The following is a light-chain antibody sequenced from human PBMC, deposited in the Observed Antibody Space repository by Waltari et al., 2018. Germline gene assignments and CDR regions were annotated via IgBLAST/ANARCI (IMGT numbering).Light chain of an antibody. Sequence: EVVLTQSPGTLSLSPGESATLSCRTSESVRRALIWYQQKPGQAPRLLIYDSSTRATGVPDRFSGSGFGTDFSVTISRLEPEDFAVYYCQHNVRLPVTFGQGTRVEIK. CDR2: DSS. J-gene: IGKJ1*01. CDR1: ESVRRA. CDR3: QHNVRLPVT. V-gene: IGKV3-20*01.